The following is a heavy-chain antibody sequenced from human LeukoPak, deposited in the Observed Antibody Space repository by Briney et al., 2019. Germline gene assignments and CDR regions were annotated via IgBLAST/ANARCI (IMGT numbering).Heavy chain of an antibody. J-gene: IGHJ4*02. CDR3: AREGRDTAVFDY. D-gene: IGHD5-18*01. V-gene: IGHV4-61*02. CDR2: IYTTGST. CDR1: GGSIRSGSYY. Sequence: PSETLSLTCTVSGGSIRSGSYYWSWIRQPAGKGLEWIGRIYTTGSTNYNPSLESRVTISVDTPKNQFSLNLNSVTAADTAMYYCAREGRDTAVFDYWGQGALVTVSS.